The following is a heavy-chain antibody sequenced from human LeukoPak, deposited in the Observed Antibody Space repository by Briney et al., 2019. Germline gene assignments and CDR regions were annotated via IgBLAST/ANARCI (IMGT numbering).Heavy chain of an antibody. V-gene: IGHV4-34*01. CDR2: INHSGST. CDR1: GGSFSGYY. J-gene: IGHJ6*03. CDR3: ARDRAPQYYYGSGSYSYYYMDV. Sequence: KPSETLSLTCAVYGGSFSGYYWSWIRQPPGKGLEWIGEINHSGSTNYNPSLKSRVTISVDTSKNQFSLKLSSVTAADTAVYYCARDRAPQYYYGSGSYSYYYMDVWGKGTTVTVSS. D-gene: IGHD3-10*01.